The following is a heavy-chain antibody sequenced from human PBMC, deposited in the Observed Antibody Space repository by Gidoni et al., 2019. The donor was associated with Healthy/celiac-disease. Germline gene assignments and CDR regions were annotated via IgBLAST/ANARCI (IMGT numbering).Heavy chain of an antibody. Sequence: QLQLQESGPGLVKPSETLSVTCTVPGGSISSSSYYWGWIRQPPGKGLEWIGSIYYSGSTYYNPSLKSRVTISVDRSKNQVSLNLSSVTAADTAVYYCAYSVWLAPFDYWGQGTLVTVSS. V-gene: IGHV4-39*01. CDR1: GGSISSSSYY. CDR2: IYYSGST. CDR3: AYSVWLAPFDY. J-gene: IGHJ4*02. D-gene: IGHD6-19*01.